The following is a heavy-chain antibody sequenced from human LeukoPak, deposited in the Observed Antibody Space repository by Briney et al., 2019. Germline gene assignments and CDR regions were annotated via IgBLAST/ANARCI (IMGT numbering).Heavy chain of an antibody. CDR1: GGSISSYY. CDR3: ARARYYGSGSYLTIYYYYYMDV. V-gene: IGHV4-59*01. D-gene: IGHD3-10*01. Sequence: SETLSLTCTVSGGSISSYYWSWLRQAPGKGLEWIGYIYYSGSTNYNPSLKSRVTISVDTSKNQFSLKLSSVTAADTAVYYCARARYYGSGSYLTIYYYYYMDVWGKGTTVTISS. J-gene: IGHJ6*03. CDR2: IYYSGST.